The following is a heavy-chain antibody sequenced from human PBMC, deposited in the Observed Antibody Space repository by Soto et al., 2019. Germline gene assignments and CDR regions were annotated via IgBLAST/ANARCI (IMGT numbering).Heavy chain of an antibody. J-gene: IGHJ4*02. D-gene: IGHD2-2*01. CDR1: GFTFSDYW. CDR3: VKDGGYCSSSTCYSPRNHYFDS. Sequence: GGSLRLSCEASGFTFSDYWMSWVRQAPGKGPEWVANIKFDGSEKQYVDSVRGRFTISRDNSRNSLFLQMNSLRARDTAVYYCVKDGGYCSSSTCYSPRNHYFDSWGQGTLVTVSS. CDR2: IKFDGSEK. V-gene: IGHV3-7*03.